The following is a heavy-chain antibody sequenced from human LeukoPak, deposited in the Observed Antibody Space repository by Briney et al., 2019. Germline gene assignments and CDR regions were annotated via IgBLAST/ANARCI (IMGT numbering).Heavy chain of an antibody. J-gene: IGHJ4*02. V-gene: IGHV4-30-4*01. CDR1: GGSISSGDYY. CDR3: ARTFYHDISGYYYAY. Sequence: SQTLSLTCTVSGGSISSGDYYWSWIRRPPGKGLEWIGEINHSGSTNYNPSLKSRVTISVDTSKNQFSLKLSSVTAADTAVYYCARTFYHDISGYYYAYWGPGNLVTVSS. D-gene: IGHD3-22*01. CDR2: INHSGST.